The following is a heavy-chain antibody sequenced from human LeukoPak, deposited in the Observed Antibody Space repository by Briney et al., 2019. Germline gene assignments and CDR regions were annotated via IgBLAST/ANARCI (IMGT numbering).Heavy chain of an antibody. CDR1: GFTFSSYS. V-gene: IGHV3-21*01. J-gene: IGHJ4*02. D-gene: IGHD3-9*01. CDR2: ISSSSSYI. CDR3: VREDDFDWLSETYYFDY. Sequence: PGGSLRLSCAASGFTFSSYSMNWVRQAPGKGLEWVSSISSSSSYIYYADSVKGRFTISRDNAKNSLYLHLNSLRAEDTAVYYCVREDDFDWLSETYYFDYWGQGTLVTVSS.